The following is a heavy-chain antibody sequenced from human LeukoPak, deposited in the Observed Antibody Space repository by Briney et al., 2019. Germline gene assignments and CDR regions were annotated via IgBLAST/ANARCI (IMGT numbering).Heavy chain of an antibody. Sequence: GGSLRLSCAASGFTFSSYEMNWVRQAPGKWLEWVSYISSSGSTIYYADSVKGRFTISRDNAKNSLYLQMNSLRAGDTAVYYCARGSRRYCDYWGQGTLVTVSS. CDR3: ARGSRRYCDY. D-gene: IGHD2-21*01. CDR1: GFTFSSYE. V-gene: IGHV3-48*03. CDR2: ISSSGSTI. J-gene: IGHJ4*02.